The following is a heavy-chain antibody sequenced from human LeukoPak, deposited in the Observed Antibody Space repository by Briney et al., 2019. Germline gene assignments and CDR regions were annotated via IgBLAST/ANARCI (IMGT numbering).Heavy chain of an antibody. J-gene: IGHJ1*01. V-gene: IGHV3-23*01. Sequence: PGGSLRLSCAASGFIFSSYAMSWVRQAPGKGLEWVSAISGSGGSTYYADSVKGRFTISRDNAKNTLYLQMNSLRAEDTAVYYCARVSGPGMNEYFHLWGQGTLVTVSS. CDR2: ISGSGGST. CDR1: GFIFSSYA. CDR3: ARVSGPGMNEYFHL. D-gene: IGHD3-10*01.